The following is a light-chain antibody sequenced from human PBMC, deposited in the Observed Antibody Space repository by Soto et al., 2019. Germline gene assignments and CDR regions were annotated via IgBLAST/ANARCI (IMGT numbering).Light chain of an antibody. J-gene: IGLJ3*02. CDR1: SSNIGSNT. Sequence: QSVLTQPPSVSGTPGQRVTISCSGSSSNIGSNTVHWYQQLPGSAPRLLIYSNDQRPAGVPDRFSDSKSGPSDSLAITGLQSEDEADYYCAVCVESVNGPVFGVGTQLTVL. V-gene: IGLV1-44*01. CDR3: AVCVESVNGPV. CDR2: SND.